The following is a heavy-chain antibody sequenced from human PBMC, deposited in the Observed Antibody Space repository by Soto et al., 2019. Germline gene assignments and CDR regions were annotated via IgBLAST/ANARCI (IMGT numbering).Heavy chain of an antibody. Sequence: PGGSLRLSCVASGFTFSKYYMQWVRQVPGKGLVWVSMITSDGTITNYADFVRGRFTISRDNAKNTLSLQMNSLSPEDTAVYYCARGGCSSTSCLVSWGQGTLVTVSS. D-gene: IGHD2-2*01. CDR2: ITSDGTIT. J-gene: IGHJ5*02. V-gene: IGHV3-74*01. CDR1: GFTFSKYY. CDR3: ARGGCSSTSCLVS.